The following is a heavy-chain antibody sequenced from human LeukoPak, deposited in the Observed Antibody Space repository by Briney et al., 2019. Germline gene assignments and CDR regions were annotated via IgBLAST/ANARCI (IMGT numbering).Heavy chain of an antibody. J-gene: IGHJ5*02. Sequence: SGPTLVKPTQTLTLTCSFSGFSLTTSGVGVGWIRQPPGKALQWLALIYWDDDKRYSPSLRSRLTITKDTPKNQVVLTMTNMDPVDTATYYCAHTPSPRVVLAPNWFDPWGQGTLVTVSS. CDR2: IYWDDDK. D-gene: IGHD2-2*01. V-gene: IGHV2-5*02. CDR1: GFSLTTSGVG. CDR3: AHTPSPRVVLAPNWFDP.